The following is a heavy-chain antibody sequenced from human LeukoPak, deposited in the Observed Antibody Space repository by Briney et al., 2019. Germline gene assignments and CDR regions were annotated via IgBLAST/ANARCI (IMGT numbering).Heavy chain of an antibody. CDR2: ISSSGGNT. J-gene: IGHJ5*02. CDR3: ARDPNYGSTWYVIWFDP. V-gene: IGHV3-23*01. Sequence: PGGSLRHSCAASGFTFSSYAMHWVRQAPGKGLEWISTISSSGGNTYYTNSVKGRFTISRDNSKNTLYLQMNSLKAEDTAVYSCARDPNYGSTWYVIWFDPWGKGTRVTASS. D-gene: IGHD6-13*01. CDR1: GFTFSSYA.